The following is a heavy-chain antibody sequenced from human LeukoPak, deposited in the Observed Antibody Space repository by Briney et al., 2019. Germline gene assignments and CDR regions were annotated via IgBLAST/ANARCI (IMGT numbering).Heavy chain of an antibody. CDR1: GFTFSSYG. Sequence: GGSLRLSCAASGFTFSSYGMHWVRQAPGKGLEWVAVISYDGSSKYYADSVKGRFTISRDNSKNTLYLQMNSLRAEDTAVYYCAKDGRRYYYDSSGYRPRYYFDYWGQGTLVTVSS. D-gene: IGHD3-22*01. CDR2: ISYDGSSK. J-gene: IGHJ4*02. CDR3: AKDGRRYYYDSSGYRPRYYFDY. V-gene: IGHV3-30*18.